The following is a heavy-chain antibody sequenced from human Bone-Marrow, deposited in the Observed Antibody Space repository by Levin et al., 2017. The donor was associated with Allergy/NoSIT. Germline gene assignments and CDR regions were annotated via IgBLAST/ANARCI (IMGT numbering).Heavy chain of an antibody. CDR2: IHHSGYT. J-gene: IGHJ5*02. CDR3: TRITGNYKNCFDP. CDR1: GGSINSGDYH. D-gene: IGHD5-24*01. V-gene: IGHV4-30-4*01. Sequence: SETLSLTCSVSGGSINSGDYHWGWVRQPPGKGLEWIGYIHHSGYTYYNPSLKSRLTILMDTSKNQISLEVRSVTATDTGIYYCTRITGNYKNCFDPWGQGTLVTVSS.